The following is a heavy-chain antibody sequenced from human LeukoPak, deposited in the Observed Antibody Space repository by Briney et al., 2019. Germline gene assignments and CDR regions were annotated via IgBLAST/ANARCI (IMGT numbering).Heavy chain of an antibody. J-gene: IGHJ4*02. CDR3: TLIQGWGSGSYYRDL. V-gene: IGHV3-15*01. CDR2: VKSRSAGETT. CDR1: GFSISNDW. D-gene: IGHD3-10*01. Sequence: GGSLRLSCAASGFSISNDWMSWVRQAPGKGLEWVARVKSRSAGETTDYAAPVKGRFTISRDDSKNTLYLQMNSLKTEDTAVYYCTLIQGWGSGSYYRDLWGQGTLVTVSP.